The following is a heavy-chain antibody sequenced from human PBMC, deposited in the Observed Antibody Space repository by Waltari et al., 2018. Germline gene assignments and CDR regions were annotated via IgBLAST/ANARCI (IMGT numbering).Heavy chain of an antibody. Sequence: QVQLVQSGAEVKKPGSSVKVSCKASGGTFSSYAIRWVRQAPGQGLEWMGRIIPIFGTANYAQKFQGRVTITADKSTSTAYMELSSLRSEDTAVYYCARDLTNIAVAWLRGGFDPWGQGTLVTVSS. CDR3: ARDLTNIAVAWLRGGFDP. CDR2: IIPIFGTA. J-gene: IGHJ5*02. CDR1: GGTFSSYA. V-gene: IGHV1-69*08. D-gene: IGHD6-19*01.